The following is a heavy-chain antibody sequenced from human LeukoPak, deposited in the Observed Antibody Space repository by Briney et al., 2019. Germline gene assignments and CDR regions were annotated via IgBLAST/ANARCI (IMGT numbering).Heavy chain of an antibody. V-gene: IGHV1-18*01. Sequence: ASVKVSCKASGYTFTSYGISWVRQAPGQGLEWMGWISGYNGNTDYAQKLQGRVTMTRDTSISTGYMELSSLRSEDTAVYYCARWGGDIVATIYYYYYMDVWGKGTTVTISS. CDR1: GYTFTSYG. D-gene: IGHD5-12*01. CDR3: ARWGGDIVATIYYYYYMDV. J-gene: IGHJ6*03. CDR2: ISGYNGNT.